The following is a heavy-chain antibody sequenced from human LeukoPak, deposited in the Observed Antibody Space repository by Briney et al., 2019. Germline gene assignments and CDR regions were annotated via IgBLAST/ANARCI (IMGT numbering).Heavy chain of an antibody. Sequence: GASVKVSCKASGVTFSNFAISWVRQAPGQGLEWMGGIIPIFGTANYAQKLQGRVTMTTDTSTSTAYMELRSLRSDDTAVYYCAGSLGYCTSNVCYLKYWGQGTLVTVSS. V-gene: IGHV1-69*05. CDR2: IIPIFGTA. CDR1: GVTFSNFA. D-gene: IGHD2-8*01. J-gene: IGHJ4*02. CDR3: AGSLGYCTSNVCYLKY.